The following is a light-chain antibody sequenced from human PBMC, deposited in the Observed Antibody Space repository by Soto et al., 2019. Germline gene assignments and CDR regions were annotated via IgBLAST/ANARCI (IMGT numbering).Light chain of an antibody. J-gene: IGKJ2*01. CDR2: GAS. CDR1: QSVSTN. Sequence: EIVMTQSPATLSVSPGERVTLSCRASQSVSTNLAWYQQKPGQAPRLLMYGASTRATGIPARFSGSGSGTEFTLTISSLQSEDFAVYYCQQYHNWPPYTFGQGTKLEIK. V-gene: IGKV3-15*01. CDR3: QQYHNWPPYT.